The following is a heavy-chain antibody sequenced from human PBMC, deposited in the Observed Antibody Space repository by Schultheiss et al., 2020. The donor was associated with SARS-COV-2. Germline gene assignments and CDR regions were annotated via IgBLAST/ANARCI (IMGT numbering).Heavy chain of an antibody. D-gene: IGHD3-3*01. CDR2: ISDSGYST. Sequence: GGSLRLSCAASGFTFNTYAMSWARQAPGKGLEWVSGISDSGYSTSYVDSVKGRFTISRDNSKNTLYLQMNSLRAEDTAVYYCAKEDRSGYEDYWGQGTLVTVSS. V-gene: IGHV3-23*01. J-gene: IGHJ4*02. CDR3: AKEDRSGYEDY. CDR1: GFTFNTYA.